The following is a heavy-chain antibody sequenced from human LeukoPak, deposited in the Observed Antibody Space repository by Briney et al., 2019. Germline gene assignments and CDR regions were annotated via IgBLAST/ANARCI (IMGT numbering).Heavy chain of an antibody. CDR1: GGSISSYY. CDR3: ARGLPEVCSGSYGYFDY. Sequence: SETLSLTCTVSGGSISSYYWSWIRQPPGKGLEWIGYIYYSGSTNYNPSLKSRVTISVDTSKNQFSLKLSSVTAADTAVYYCARGLPEVCSGSYGYFDYWGQGTLVTVSS. V-gene: IGHV4-59*01. D-gene: IGHD3-10*02. J-gene: IGHJ4*02. CDR2: IYYSGST.